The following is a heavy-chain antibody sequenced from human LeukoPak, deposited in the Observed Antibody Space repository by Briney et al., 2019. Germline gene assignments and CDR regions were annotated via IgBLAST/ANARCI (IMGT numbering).Heavy chain of an antibody. CDR3: AREYTGSDYFDY. J-gene: IGHJ4*02. CDR1: GFTFSSYE. Sequence: LPGGSLRLSCTASGFTFSSYEMNWVRQAPGKGLEWVSYISETGRTIYYADSVKGRFTSSRDNAKKSLYLQMNSLRAEDTAVYYCAREYTGSDYFDYWGQGTLVTVSS. CDR2: ISETGRTI. D-gene: IGHD5-12*01. V-gene: IGHV3-48*03.